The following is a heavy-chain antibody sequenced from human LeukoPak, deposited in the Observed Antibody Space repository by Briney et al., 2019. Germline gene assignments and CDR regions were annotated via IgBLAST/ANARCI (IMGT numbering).Heavy chain of an antibody. J-gene: IGHJ4*02. CDR1: GYRFTIYW. V-gene: IGHV5-51*01. D-gene: IGHD4-11*01. Sequence: PGGSLRLSCKASGYRFTIYWMAWVRQMPGKGLETVGIIYPGDSDTRYSPSFQGQVTISADKSINTAYLQWSRLKASDTAMYYCARFPGPTTVSLDYWGQGTLVTVSS. CDR3: ARFPGPTTVSLDY. CDR2: IYPGDSDT.